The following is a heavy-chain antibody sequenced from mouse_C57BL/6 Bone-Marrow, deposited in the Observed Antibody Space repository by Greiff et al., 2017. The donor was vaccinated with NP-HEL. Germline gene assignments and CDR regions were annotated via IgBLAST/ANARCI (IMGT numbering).Heavy chain of an antibody. CDR2: INPSSGYT. CDR3: ARGHPGYAMDY. J-gene: IGHJ2*01. CDR1: GYTFTSYT. D-gene: IGHD6-5*01. Sequence: QVQLQQSGAELARPGASVKMSCKASGYTFTSYTMHWVKQRPGQGLEWIGYINPSSGYTKYNQKFKDKATLTAEKSSSTAYMQLSSLTSEDSAVYYGARGHPGYAMDYWGQGTTLTVSS. V-gene: IGHV1-4*01.